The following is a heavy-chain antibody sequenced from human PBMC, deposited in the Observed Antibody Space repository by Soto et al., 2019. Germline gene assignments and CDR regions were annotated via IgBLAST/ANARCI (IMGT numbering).Heavy chain of an antibody. D-gene: IGHD6-19*01. Sequence: PPETLSLAWTVSGSSISSSSYYLGWIRLPPAKGLTCVGPIHHSGSTYYNPPLKSRVTISVVTSKNQFSLKLSSVTAADTAVYYCARHGTAVAGYYYYYGMHVWGQGTTVT. V-gene: IGHV4-39*01. J-gene: IGHJ6*01. CDR2: IHHSGST. CDR3: ARHGTAVAGYYYYYGMHV. CDR1: GSSISSSSYY.